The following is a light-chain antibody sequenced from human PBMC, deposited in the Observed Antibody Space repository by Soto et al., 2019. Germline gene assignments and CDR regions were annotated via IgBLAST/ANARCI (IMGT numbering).Light chain of an antibody. V-gene: IGKV3-15*01. J-gene: IGKJ1*01. CDR2: GAS. Sequence: IVMTQSPATLSVSPGERATLSCRASQSVSSSLAWYQQKPGQAPRLLIYGASTRATGIPARFSGSGSETEFTLTISSLQSEYFAVYYCQQYNNWWTFGQGTKVEIK. CDR3: QQYNNWWT. CDR1: QSVSSS.